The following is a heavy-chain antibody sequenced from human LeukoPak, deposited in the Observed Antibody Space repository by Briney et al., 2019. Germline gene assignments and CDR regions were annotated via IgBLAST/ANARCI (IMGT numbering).Heavy chain of an antibody. D-gene: IGHD6-6*01. CDR1: GYTFTSYY. CDR2: INPSGGST. V-gene: IGHV1-46*03. J-gene: IGHJ6*03. CDR3: ARDESSIAARLRPRDYYYYYMDV. Sequence: ASVKVSCKASGYTFTSYYMHWVRQAPGQGLEWMGIINPSGGSTSYAQKFQGRVTMTRDTSTSTVYMELSSLRSEDTAVYYCARDESSIAARLRPRDYYYYYMDVWGKGTTVTVSS.